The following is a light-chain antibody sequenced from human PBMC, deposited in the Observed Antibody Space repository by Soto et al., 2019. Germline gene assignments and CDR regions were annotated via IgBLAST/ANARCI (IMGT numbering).Light chain of an antibody. CDR1: QSVSSN. J-gene: IGKJ1*01. CDR3: QQYNNWPPWT. Sequence: EIVLTQSPGTLSLSPGERATLSCRASQSVSSNFLAWYQEKPGQAPRLLIYGASSRATGIPDRFSGSGSGTEFTLTISSLQSEDFAVYYCQQYNNWPPWTFGQGTKVDI. CDR2: GAS. V-gene: IGKV3D-15*01.